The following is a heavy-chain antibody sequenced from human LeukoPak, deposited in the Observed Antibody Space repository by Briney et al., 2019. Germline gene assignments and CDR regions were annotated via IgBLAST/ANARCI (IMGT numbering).Heavy chain of an antibody. Sequence: SETLSLTFAVSGVSFNDYYWSWLRQTPGKGLEWIGEINHSGYTNDSPSLKSRVTISIDTSRKQFSLNLRSVTVADTGIYYCTRMTTGHDYWGQGTLVTVSS. CDR3: TRMTTGHDY. J-gene: IGHJ4*02. CDR2: INHSGYT. V-gene: IGHV4-34*01. D-gene: IGHD4-17*01. CDR1: GVSFNDYY.